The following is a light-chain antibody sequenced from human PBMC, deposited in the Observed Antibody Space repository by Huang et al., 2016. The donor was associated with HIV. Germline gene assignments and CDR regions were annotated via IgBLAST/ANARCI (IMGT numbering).Light chain of an antibody. Sequence: EVVLTQSPGTLSLSPGERATLSCRASQSVSNSYTAWYQQKPGQAPRLLIYGAFRRATGIPDRFSCSGSGTDFTLTISRLEPEDFAVYYCQHYGSAFGQGTKVEIK. J-gene: IGKJ1*01. V-gene: IGKV3-20*01. CDR1: QSVSNSY. CDR2: GAF. CDR3: QHYGSA.